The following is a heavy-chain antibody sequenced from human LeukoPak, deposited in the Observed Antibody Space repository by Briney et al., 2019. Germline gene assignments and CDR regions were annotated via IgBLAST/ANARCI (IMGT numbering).Heavy chain of an antibody. J-gene: IGHJ4*02. D-gene: IGHD6-19*01. V-gene: IGHV3-33*06. CDR1: GFTFSSYG. CDR2: IWYDGSNK. CDR3: AKDQSSGWPKYYFDY. Sequence: GGSLRRSCAASGFTFSSYGMHWVRQAPGKGLEWVAVIWYDGSNKYYADSVKGRFTISRDNSKNTLYLQMNSLRAEDTAVYYCAKDQSSGWPKYYFDYWGQGTLVTVSS.